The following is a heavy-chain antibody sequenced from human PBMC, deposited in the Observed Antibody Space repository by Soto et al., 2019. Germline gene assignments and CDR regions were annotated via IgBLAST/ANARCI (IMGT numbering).Heavy chain of an antibody. CDR2: INGDGRTT. CDR1: GFTFSAYW. CDR3: ARAAYGEYWFDP. J-gene: IGHJ5*02. Sequence: EVQLVESGGGVVPPGGSLRLSCAASGFTFSAYWMHWVRQAPGKGLMWVSRINGDGRTTSYADSVKGRFTISRENAKNTLYLQRNSLRAEDTAVYYCARAAYGEYWFDPWGQGTLVTVSS. V-gene: IGHV3-74*01. D-gene: IGHD4-17*01.